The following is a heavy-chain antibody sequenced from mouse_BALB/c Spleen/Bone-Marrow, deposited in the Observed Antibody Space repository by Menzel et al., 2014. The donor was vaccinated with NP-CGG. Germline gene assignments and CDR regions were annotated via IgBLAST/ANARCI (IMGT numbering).Heavy chain of an antibody. CDR3: TRYYGYYAMDY. V-gene: IGHV1S22*01. CDR1: GYTFTSYW. CDR2: IYPGSGST. Sequence: GSELARPGASVKLSCKASGYTFTSYWMHWVKQRPGQGLEWIGNIYPGSGSTNYDEKFKSKATLTVDTSSSTAYMQLSSLTSEDSAVYYCTRYYGYYAMDYWGRGTSVTVSS. D-gene: IGHD1-2*01. J-gene: IGHJ4*01.